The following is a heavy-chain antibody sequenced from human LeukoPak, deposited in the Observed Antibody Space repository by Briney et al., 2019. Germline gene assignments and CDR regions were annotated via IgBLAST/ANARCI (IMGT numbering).Heavy chain of an antibody. CDR1: GFTFSGFW. V-gene: IGHV3-7*03. Sequence: GGSLRLSCAVSGFTFSGFWMSWSRQAPGKGLEWVASINSDGSEEYYADVVKGRFTISRDNAKNSLYLQINSLRAEDTAVYYCARSSYSSSSSAWGQGTMVTVSS. CDR2: INSDGSEE. J-gene: IGHJ3*01. D-gene: IGHD6-6*01. CDR3: ARSSYSSSSSA.